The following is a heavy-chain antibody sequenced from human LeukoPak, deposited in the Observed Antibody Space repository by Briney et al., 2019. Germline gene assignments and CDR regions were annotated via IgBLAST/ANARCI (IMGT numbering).Heavy chain of an antibody. D-gene: IGHD2-2*01. CDR1: GFSRSTPGVG. CDR3: AHRGYCSSTSCPFFDY. J-gene: IGHJ4*02. CDR2: IYWDDDN. V-gene: IGHV2-5*02. Sequence: SAPTLAKPTQTLTLTCTFSGFSRSTPGVGLGWIRQPPRKALESLAPIYWDDDNRYSPSLKSRLTITKDTSKNQVVLTMTNMDPVDTATYYCAHRGYCSSTSCPFFDYWGQGTLVTVSS.